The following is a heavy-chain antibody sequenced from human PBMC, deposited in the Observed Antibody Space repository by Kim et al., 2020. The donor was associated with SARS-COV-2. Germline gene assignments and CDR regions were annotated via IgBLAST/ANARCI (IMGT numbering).Heavy chain of an antibody. J-gene: IGHJ1*01. V-gene: IGHV4-39*01. CDR3: ARRIAARSVGFQH. CDR1: GGSISSSSYY. CDR2: IYHSGST. D-gene: IGHD6-6*01. Sequence: SETLSLTCTVSGGSISSSSYYWGWIRQPPGKGLEWIGSIYHSGSTYYNPSLKSRVTISVDTSKNQYSLKLSSVTAADTAVYYCARRIAARSVGFQHWGQGTLVRDSS.